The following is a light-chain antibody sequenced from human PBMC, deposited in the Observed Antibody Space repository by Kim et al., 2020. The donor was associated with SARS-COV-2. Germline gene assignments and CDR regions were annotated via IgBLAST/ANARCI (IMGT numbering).Light chain of an antibody. CDR1: RAESESRT. CDR2: SSE. Sequence: GQRVSGSCAGGRAESESRTENWYQRLLKRSARLVVYSSEMRPSGGPGRSSGSRTGTWAALASSGIQSDDEADYCCASWNGGLSGQVFGGGTQRTVL. J-gene: IGLJ2*01. CDR3: ASWNGGLSGQV. V-gene: IGLV1-44*01.